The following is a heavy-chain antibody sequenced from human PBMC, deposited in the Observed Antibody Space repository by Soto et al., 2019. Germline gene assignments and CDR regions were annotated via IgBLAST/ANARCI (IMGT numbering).Heavy chain of an antibody. CDR3: AARDHGLWIDY. V-gene: IGHV1-69*02. CDR1: GGTFSSYT. Sequence: QVQLVQSGAEVKKPGSSVKVSCKASGGTFSSYTISWVRQAPGQGLEWMGRIIPILGIANYAQKFQGRVTITADKSTSTAYMELSSLRYEDTAVYYCAARDHGLWIDYLGQGTLVTVSS. J-gene: IGHJ4*02. D-gene: IGHD5-18*01. CDR2: IIPILGIA.